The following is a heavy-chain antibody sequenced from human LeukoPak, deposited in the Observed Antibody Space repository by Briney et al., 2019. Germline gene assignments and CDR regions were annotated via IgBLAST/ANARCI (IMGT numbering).Heavy chain of an antibody. J-gene: IGHJ4*02. CDR2: IRSKAYGGTT. CDR3: TRVGLQLWLKGDY. Sequence: SGGSLRLSCTASGFTFGDYAMSWFREAPGKGLEWLGFIRSKAYGGTTEYAASVKGRFTISRDDSKSIAYLQMNSLKTEDTAVYYCTRVGLQLWLKGDYWGQGTLVTVSS. V-gene: IGHV3-49*03. CDR1: GFTFGDYA. D-gene: IGHD5-18*01.